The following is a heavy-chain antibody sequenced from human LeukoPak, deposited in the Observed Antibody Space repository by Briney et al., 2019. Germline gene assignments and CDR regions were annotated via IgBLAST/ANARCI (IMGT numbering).Heavy chain of an antibody. CDR3: ASGVVVVTAVSAFDI. V-gene: IGHV4-34*01. CDR1: GGSFSGYY. J-gene: IGHJ3*02. Sequence: PSETLSLTCAVYGGSFSGYYWSWIRQPPGKGLEWIGSIYHSGSTYYNPSLKSRVTISVDTSKNQFSLKLSSVTAADTAVYYCASGVVVVTAVSAFDIWGQGTMVTVSS. D-gene: IGHD2-21*02. CDR2: IYHSGST.